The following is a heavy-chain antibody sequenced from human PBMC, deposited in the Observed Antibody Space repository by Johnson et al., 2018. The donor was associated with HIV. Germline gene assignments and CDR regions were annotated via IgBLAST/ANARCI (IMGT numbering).Heavy chain of an antibody. D-gene: IGHD3-22*01. CDR2: ISWNSGSI. Sequence: VQLVESGGGLIQPGRSLRLSCAASGFTFDDYAMHWVRQTPGKGLEWVSGISWNSGSIGYADSVKGRFTISRDNAKNSLYLQMNSLRAEDTALYYCAKAMDSSGYYSKGAFDIWGQGTMVTVSS. CDR1: GFTFDDYA. J-gene: IGHJ3*02. CDR3: AKAMDSSGYYSKGAFDI. V-gene: IGHV3-9*01.